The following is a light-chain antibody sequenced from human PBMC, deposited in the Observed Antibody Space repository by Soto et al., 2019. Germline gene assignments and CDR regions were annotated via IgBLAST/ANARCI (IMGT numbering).Light chain of an antibody. J-gene: IGKJ1*01. CDR3: QQSYGLPRA. CDR1: QSISSY. Sequence: DIQMTQSPSSLSASIGDRVTITCRASQSISSYLNWYQQKPGTAPQLLIHTASSLQGGVPSRFSGSGSGTDLTLTISNLQPEDFATYYCQQSYGLPRAFGQGTKV. V-gene: IGKV1-39*01. CDR2: TAS.